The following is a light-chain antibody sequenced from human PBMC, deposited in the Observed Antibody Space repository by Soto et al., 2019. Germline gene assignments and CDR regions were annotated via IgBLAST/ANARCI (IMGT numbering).Light chain of an antibody. J-gene: IGLJ1*01. CDR1: SSDVGSYNL. CDR3: SSYTNINTRACV. CDR2: EVT. Sequence: QSVLTQPASVSGSPGQSITISCTGTSSDVGSYNLVSWYQQDPGKAPKLMIYEVTDRPSGVSNRFSGSKSGNTASLTISGLQAEDEAEYYCSSYTNINTRACVFGTGTKLTVL. V-gene: IGLV2-14*02.